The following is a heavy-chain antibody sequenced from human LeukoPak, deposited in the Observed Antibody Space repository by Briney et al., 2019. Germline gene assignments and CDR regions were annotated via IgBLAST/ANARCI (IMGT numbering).Heavy chain of an antibody. CDR1: GFTFSSYA. CDR2: ISYDGSNK. CDR3: ARHLGGY. Sequence: GGSLRLSCAASGFTFSSYAMHWVRQAPGKGLEWVAVISYDGSNKYYADSVKGRFTISRDNSKNTLYLQMNSLRAEDTAVYYCARHLGGYWGQGTLVTVSS. D-gene: IGHD3-16*01. V-gene: IGHV3-30-3*01. J-gene: IGHJ4*02.